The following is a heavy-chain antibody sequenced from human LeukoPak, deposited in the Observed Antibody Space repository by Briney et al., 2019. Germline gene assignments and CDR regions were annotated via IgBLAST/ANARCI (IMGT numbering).Heavy chain of an antibody. D-gene: IGHD1-26*01. CDR3: ARGIFGGSYYYYFDY. CDR2: IYTSGST. CDR1: GGSISSYY. V-gene: IGHV4-4*07. J-gene: IGHJ4*02. Sequence: KPSETLSLTCTVSGGSISSYYWSCIRQPAGKGLEWIGRIYTSGSTNYNPSLKSRVTMSVDTSKNQFSLKLSSVTAADTAVYYCARGIFGGSYYYYFDYWGQGTLVTVSS.